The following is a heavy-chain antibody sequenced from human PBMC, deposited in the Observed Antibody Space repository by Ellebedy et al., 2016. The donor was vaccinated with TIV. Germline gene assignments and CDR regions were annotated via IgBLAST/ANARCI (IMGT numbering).Heavy chain of an antibody. CDR2: IIPIFGTA. V-gene: IGHV1-69*06. CDR3: AREILARYYDSSGYYYFDY. D-gene: IGHD3-22*01. J-gene: IGHJ4*02. CDR1: GGTFSSYA. Sequence: SVKVSXKASGGTFSSYAISWVRQAPGQGFEWMGGIIPIFGTANYAQKFQGRVTITADKSTSTAYMELSSLRSEDTAVYYCAREILARYYDSSGYYYFDYWGQGTLVTVSS.